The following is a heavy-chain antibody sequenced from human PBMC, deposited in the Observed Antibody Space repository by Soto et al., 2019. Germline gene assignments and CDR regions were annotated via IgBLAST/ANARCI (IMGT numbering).Heavy chain of an antibody. V-gene: IGHV3-7*01. D-gene: IGHD4-17*01. CDR3: AREDYGGGYGMDV. Sequence: PGGSLRLSCAASGFTFSSYWMSWVRQAPGKGLEWVANIKQDGSEKYYVDSVKGRFTISRDNAKNSLYLQMNSLRAEDTAVYYCAREDYGGGYGMDVWGQGTTVTVSS. CDR2: IKQDGSEK. CDR1: GFTFSSYW. J-gene: IGHJ6*02.